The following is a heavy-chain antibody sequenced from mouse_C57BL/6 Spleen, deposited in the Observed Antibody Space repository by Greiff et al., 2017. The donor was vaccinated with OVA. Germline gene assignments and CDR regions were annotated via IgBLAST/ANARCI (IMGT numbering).Heavy chain of an antibody. Sequence: EVQLQQSGPELVKPGASVKISCKASGYTFTDYYMNWVKQSHGKSLEWIGDINPNNGGTSYNQKFKGKATLTVDKSSSTAYMELRSLTSEDSAVYYCARRRDWYFDVWGTGTTVTVSS. CDR1: GYTFTDYY. J-gene: IGHJ1*03. CDR3: ARRRDWYFDV. CDR2: INPNNGGT. V-gene: IGHV1-26*01.